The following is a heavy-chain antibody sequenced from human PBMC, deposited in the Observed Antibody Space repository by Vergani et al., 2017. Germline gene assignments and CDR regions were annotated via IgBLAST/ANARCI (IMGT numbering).Heavy chain of an antibody. CDR1: GFTFDTYT. CDR2: ISSGGGDI. D-gene: IGHD3-9*01. Sequence: EVQLLESGGGLVQPGGSRRLSCAGAGFTFDTYTMAYVRQAPGKGLEWVATISSGGGDIFYADSVKGRFTISRDNSKNTLFLQMNSLKDEDTAVYYCAKVRRDILTGYYSGYAFDIWGQGTMVTVSS. CDR3: AKVRRDILTGYYSGYAFDI. J-gene: IGHJ3*02. V-gene: IGHV3-23*01.